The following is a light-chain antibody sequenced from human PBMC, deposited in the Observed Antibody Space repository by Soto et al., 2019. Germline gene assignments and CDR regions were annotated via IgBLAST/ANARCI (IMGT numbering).Light chain of an antibody. Sequence: IVLTQSPATMSVSPRERATLSCRASQSVGSNLAWYQHKPGPAPRLLISGASTRATVPARFSGSGSGTEFTLNINSLQSEDFAVYYYQQYNNLPITVGQGTRLEI. V-gene: IGKV3-15*01. J-gene: IGKJ5*01. CDR1: QSVGSN. CDR3: QQYNNLPIT. CDR2: GAS.